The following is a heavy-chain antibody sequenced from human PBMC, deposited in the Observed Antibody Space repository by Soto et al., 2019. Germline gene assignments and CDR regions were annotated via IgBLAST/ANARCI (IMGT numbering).Heavy chain of an antibody. CDR1: GGSISSYY. J-gene: IGHJ1*01. D-gene: IGHD4-17*01. CDR3: ARSENYGDLKIAEYFQH. Sequence: SETLSLTCTVSGGSISSYYWSWIRQPPGKGLEWIGYIYYSGSTNYNPSLKSRVTISVDTSKNQFSLKLSSVTAADTAVYYCARSENYGDLKIAEYFQHWGQGTLVTVSS. CDR2: IYYSGST. V-gene: IGHV4-59*01.